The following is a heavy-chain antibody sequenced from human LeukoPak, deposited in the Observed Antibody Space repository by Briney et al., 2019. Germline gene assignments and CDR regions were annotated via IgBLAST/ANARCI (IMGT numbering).Heavy chain of an antibody. J-gene: IGHJ4*02. Sequence: GGSLRLSCAASGFTFDDYAMHWVRQAPGKGLEWVSGISWSSGNIGYADSVKGRFTISRDNAKNSLYLQMNSLRAEDTAVYYCARDRNPAGHFDYWGQGTLVTVPS. V-gene: IGHV3-9*01. CDR3: ARDRNPAGHFDY. CDR2: ISWSSGNI. CDR1: GFTFDDYA.